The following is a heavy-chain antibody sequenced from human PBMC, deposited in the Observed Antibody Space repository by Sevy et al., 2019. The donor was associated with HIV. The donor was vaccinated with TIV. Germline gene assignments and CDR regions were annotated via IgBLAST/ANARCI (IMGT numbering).Heavy chain of an antibody. CDR3: VAEPPSGGTGNYYYGLDL. J-gene: IGHJ6*02. V-gene: IGHV3-30*03. Sequence: GGSLRLSCEASGFTFSDYDMHWVRQAPGKGLEWLSFISDRGHITLYGDSVRGRSTISRDNAKNTLYLQVNSLKTEDAAVYYCVAEPPSGGTGNYYYGLDLWGQGTTVTVSS. D-gene: IGHD1-1*01. CDR2: ISDRGHIT. CDR1: GFTFSDYD.